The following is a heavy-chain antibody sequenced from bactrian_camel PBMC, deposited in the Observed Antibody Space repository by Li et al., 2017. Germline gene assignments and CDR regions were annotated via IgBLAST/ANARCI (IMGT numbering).Heavy chain of an antibody. CDR3: AAVGTLYCPDFLNGAPQRFGY. J-gene: IGHJ6*01. CDR1: GYADCWYD. CDR2: VRHNGAT. D-gene: IGHD7*01. V-gene: IGHV3S55*01. Sequence: HVQLVESGGGSGQAGGSLRLSCAVAGYADCWYDMRWYRQVPGKEREFVSEVRHNGATRYADSVKGRFTISKDNVKNTLYLQMNSLKTEDTAMYYCAAVGTLYCPDFLNGAPQRFGYSGQGTQVTVS.